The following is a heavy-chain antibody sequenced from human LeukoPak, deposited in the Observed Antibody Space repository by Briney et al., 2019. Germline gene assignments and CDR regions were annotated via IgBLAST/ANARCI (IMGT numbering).Heavy chain of an antibody. Sequence: GGSLRLSCAASGFTLSSYAMSWVRQAPGKGLEWVSAISGSGGSTYYADSVKGRFTISRDNSKNTLYLQMNSLRAEDTAVYYCAKNSYDSSGYYYTPTGAFDIWGQGTMVTVSS. CDR2: ISGSGGST. V-gene: IGHV3-23*01. J-gene: IGHJ3*02. CDR3: AKNSYDSSGYYYTPTGAFDI. CDR1: GFTLSSYA. D-gene: IGHD3-22*01.